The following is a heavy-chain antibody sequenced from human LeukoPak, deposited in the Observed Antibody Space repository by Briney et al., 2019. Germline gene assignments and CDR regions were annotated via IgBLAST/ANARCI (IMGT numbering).Heavy chain of an antibody. V-gene: IGHV3-30*01. Sequence: PGGSPRLSCAASGFTFRSYAIHWVRQAPGKGLEWVAFISFDGNTKYYSDSVKGRFTISRDNSKNTLFLQMNSLRPEDTALYYCARDMSEKYTADYWGQGTLVTVSS. CDR3: ARDMSEKYTADY. D-gene: IGHD1-1*01. CDR1: GFTFRSYA. J-gene: IGHJ4*02. CDR2: ISFDGNTK.